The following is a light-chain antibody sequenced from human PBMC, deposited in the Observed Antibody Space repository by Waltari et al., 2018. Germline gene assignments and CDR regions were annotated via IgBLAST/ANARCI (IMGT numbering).Light chain of an antibody. Sequence: SSELTQDPAVSVALGQTVRITCQGDSLRTSYAGWDQLKPGQAPFLVMFGKDKGPSGIPDRFSGYSSGTTSSLTITGAQAEDEADYYCSSRNGRANEVVFAGGTKVTVL. CDR2: GKD. CDR1: SLRTSY. CDR3: SSRNGRANEVV. V-gene: IGLV3-19*01. J-gene: IGLJ3*02.